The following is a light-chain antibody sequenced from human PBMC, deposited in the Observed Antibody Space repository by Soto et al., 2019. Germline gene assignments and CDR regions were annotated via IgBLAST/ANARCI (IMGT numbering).Light chain of an antibody. CDR3: CSYAGSSTLPYV. Sequence: NNRDVGSYNLVSWYQQHPGKAPKLMIYEVSKRPSGVSNRFSGSKSGNTASLTISGLQAEDEADYYCCSYAGSSTLPYVFGTGTKVTVL. J-gene: IGLJ1*01. V-gene: IGLV2-23*02. CDR2: EVS. CDR1: NRDVGSYNL.